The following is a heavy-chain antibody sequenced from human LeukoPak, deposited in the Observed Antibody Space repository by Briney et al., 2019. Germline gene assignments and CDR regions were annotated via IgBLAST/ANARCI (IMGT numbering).Heavy chain of an antibody. CDR2: ISSSSSTI. CDR1: GFTFSSYS. J-gene: IGHJ3*02. D-gene: IGHD3-22*01. CDR3: AKDYYDSSGYYYFGAFDI. V-gene: IGHV3-48*01. Sequence: GGSLRLSCAASGFTFSSYSMNWVRQAPGKGLEWVSYISSSSSTIYYADSVKGRFTISRDNAKNSLYLQMNSLRAEDTAVYYCAKDYYDSSGYYYFGAFDIWGQGTMVTVSS.